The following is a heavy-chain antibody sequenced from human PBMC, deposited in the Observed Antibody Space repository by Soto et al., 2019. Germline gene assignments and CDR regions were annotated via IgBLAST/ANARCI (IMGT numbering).Heavy chain of an antibody. CDR1: GGTFSSYA. J-gene: IGHJ6*02. D-gene: IGHD2-15*01. V-gene: IGHV1-69*13. CDR3: ARDDCSGGSCYSGSFYYYYYGMDV. Sequence: SVKVSCKASGGTFSSYAISWVRQAPGQGLEWMGGIIPIFGTANYAQKFQGRVTITADESTSTAYMELSSLRSEDTAVYYCARDDCSGGSCYSGSFYYYYYGMDVWGQGTTVTVSS. CDR2: IIPIFGTA.